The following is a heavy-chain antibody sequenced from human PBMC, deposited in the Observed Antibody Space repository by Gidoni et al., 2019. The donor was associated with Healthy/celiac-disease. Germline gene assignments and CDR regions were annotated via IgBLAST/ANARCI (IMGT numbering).Heavy chain of an antibody. CDR2: ISSSSSYI. CDR3: ARDPSSGWYDY. Sequence: EVQRVESGGGLVKPGGVLRLSCAASGVTFSSYSLNWVRQAPGKGLEWVSSISSSSSYIYYADSVKGRFTISRDNAKNSLYLQMNSLRAEDTAVYYCARDPSSGWYDYWGQGTLVTVSS. J-gene: IGHJ4*02. V-gene: IGHV3-21*01. D-gene: IGHD6-19*01. CDR1: GVTFSSYS.